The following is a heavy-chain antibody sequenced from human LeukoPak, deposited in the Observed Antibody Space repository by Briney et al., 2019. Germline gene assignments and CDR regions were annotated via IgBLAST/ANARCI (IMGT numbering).Heavy chain of an antibody. D-gene: IGHD3-10*01. Sequence: KPSETLSLTCAVYGGSFSGYYWSWIRQPPGKGLEWIGEINHSGSTNYNPSLKSRVTISVDTSKNQFSLKLSSVTAADTAVYYCARALIRGYYGSGSYYNGRHYFDYWGQGTLVTVSS. V-gene: IGHV4-34*01. CDR1: GGSFSGYY. CDR2: INHSGST. J-gene: IGHJ4*02. CDR3: ARALIRGYYGSGSYYNGRHYFDY.